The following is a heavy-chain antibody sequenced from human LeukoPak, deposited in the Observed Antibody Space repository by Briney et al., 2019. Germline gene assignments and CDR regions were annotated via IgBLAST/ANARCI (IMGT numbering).Heavy chain of an antibody. CDR3: ARDRYYYDSSGYSGNYYFDY. CDR1: GFTVSSNY. Sequence: GGSLRLSCAASGFTVSSNYMSWVRQAPGKGLEWVSVIYSDGSTYYAGSVKGRFTISRDNSKNTLYLQMNSLRAEDTAVYYCARDRYYYDSSGYSGNYYFDYWGQGTLVTVSS. D-gene: IGHD3-22*01. J-gene: IGHJ4*02. V-gene: IGHV3-66*01. CDR2: IYSDGST.